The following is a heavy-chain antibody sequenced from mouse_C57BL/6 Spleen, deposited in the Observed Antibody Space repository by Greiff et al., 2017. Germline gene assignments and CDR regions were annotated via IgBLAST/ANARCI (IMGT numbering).Heavy chain of an antibody. J-gene: IGHJ2*01. D-gene: IGHD2-4*01. CDR3: ASRLRQVFDY. V-gene: IGHV1-69*01. CDR1: GYTFTSYW. Sequence: QVHVKQPGAELVMPGASVKLSCKASGYTFTSYWMHWVKQRPGQGLEWIGEIDPSDSYTNYNQKFKGKSTLTVDKSSSTAYMQLSSLTSEDSAVYYCASRLRQVFDYWGQGTTLTVSS. CDR2: IDPSDSYT.